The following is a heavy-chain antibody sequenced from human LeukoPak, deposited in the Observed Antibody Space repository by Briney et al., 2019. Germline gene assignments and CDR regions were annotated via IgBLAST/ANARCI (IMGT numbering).Heavy chain of an antibody. D-gene: IGHD6-13*01. CDR3: ARYSSSWYDWYYYYMDV. V-gene: IGHV3-7*01. Sequence: PGGSLRLSCAASGFMFSSYWMSWVRQAPGKGLERVANIKQDGSEKYYVDSVKGRLTISRDNAKNSLYLQMNSLRAEDTAVYYCARYSSSWYDWYYYYMDVWGKGTTVTVS. CDR1: GFMFSSYW. CDR2: IKQDGSEK. J-gene: IGHJ6*03.